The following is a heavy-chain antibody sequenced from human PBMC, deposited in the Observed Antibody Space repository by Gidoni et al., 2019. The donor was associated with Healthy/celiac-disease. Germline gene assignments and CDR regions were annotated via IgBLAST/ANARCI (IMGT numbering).Heavy chain of an antibody. V-gene: IGHV3-30-3*01. J-gene: IGHJ5*02. CDR2: ISYDGSNK. D-gene: IGHD5-12*01. Sequence: QVQLVESGGGVVQPGRSLRLSCAASGCTFSSYAMHWVRQAPGKGLEWVAVISYDGSNKYYADSVKGRFTISRDNSKNTLYLQMNSLRAEDTAVYYCARDPYSGSSGNSFDPWGQGTLVTVSS. CDR1: GCTFSSYA. CDR3: ARDPYSGSSGNSFDP.